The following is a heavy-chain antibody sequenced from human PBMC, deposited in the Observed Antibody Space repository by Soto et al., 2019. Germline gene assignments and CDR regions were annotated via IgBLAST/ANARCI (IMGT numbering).Heavy chain of an antibody. D-gene: IGHD3-22*01. CDR2: ISAYNGNT. CDR3: ARDRYYDSSGPPRFDP. J-gene: IGHJ5*02. Sequence: QVQLVQSGAEVKKPGASVKVSCKSSGYTFTSYGISWVRQAPGQVLEWMGWISAYNGNTNYAQKLQGRVTMTTDTSTSTAYMELRSLRSDDTAVYYCARDRYYDSSGPPRFDPWGQGTLVTVSS. CDR1: GYTFTSYG. V-gene: IGHV1-18*04.